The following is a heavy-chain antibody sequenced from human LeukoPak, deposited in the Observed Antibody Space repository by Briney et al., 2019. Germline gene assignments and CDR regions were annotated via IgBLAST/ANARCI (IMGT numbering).Heavy chain of an antibody. Sequence: GGSLRLSCATSGLIFSTYALSWVRQAPGKGLEWASSISGSGGSTYHADSVKGRFTISRDSSKNTLYLQMNSLRAEDTAIYYCARVIRAAPGKGYFDYWGQGTLVTVSS. CDR1: GLIFSTYA. J-gene: IGHJ4*02. CDR3: ARVIRAAPGKGYFDY. CDR2: ISGSGGST. D-gene: IGHD6-13*01. V-gene: IGHV3-23*01.